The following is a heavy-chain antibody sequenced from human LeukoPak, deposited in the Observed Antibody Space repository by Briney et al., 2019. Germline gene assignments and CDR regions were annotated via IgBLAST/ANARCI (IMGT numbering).Heavy chain of an antibody. CDR2: IHSVGDT. D-gene: IGHD1-1*01. CDR1: GFTVSSNY. CDR3: ARQGTGLDH. Sequence: SGGSLRLSCKVSGFTVSSNYMSGVRQAPGKGLEWVSIIHSVGDTFYADSVKGRFTISRDNSNNMVYLQMNSLTVEDTAVYYCARQGTGLDHWGQGTLVTVSS. V-gene: IGHV3-53*01. J-gene: IGHJ4*02.